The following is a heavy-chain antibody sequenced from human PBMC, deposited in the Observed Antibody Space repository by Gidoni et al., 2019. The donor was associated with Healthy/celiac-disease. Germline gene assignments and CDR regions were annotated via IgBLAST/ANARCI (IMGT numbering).Heavy chain of an antibody. D-gene: IGHD2-15*01. CDR2: INHSGST. J-gene: IGHJ3*02. CDR1: GGSFSGYY. CDR3: ARGRPPSGYCSGGSCSNAFDI. V-gene: IGHV4-34*01. Sequence: QVQLQQWGAGLLKPSEALSLTCAVSGGSFSGYYWSWIRQPPGKGLEWIGEINHSGSTNYNPSLKSRVTISVDPSKNQFSLKLSSVTAADTAVYYCARGRPPSGYCSGGSCSNAFDIWGQGTMVTVSS.